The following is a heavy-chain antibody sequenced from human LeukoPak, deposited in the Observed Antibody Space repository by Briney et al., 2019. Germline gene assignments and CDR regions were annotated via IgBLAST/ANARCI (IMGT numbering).Heavy chain of an antibody. CDR2: IYHSGST. CDR3: ASDVITDSSGLSSDY. CDR1: GYSISSGYY. V-gene: IGHV4-38-2*02. J-gene: IGHJ4*02. Sequence: SETLSLTCTVSGYSISSGYYWGWIRQPPGKGLEWIGTIYHSGSTYYNPSLKSRVTIPVDTSKNQFSLKLSSVTAADTAVYYCASDVITDSSGLSSDYWGQGTLVTVSS. D-gene: IGHD3-22*01.